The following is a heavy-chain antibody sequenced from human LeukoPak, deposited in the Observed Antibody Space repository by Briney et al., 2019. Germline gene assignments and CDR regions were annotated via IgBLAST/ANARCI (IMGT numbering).Heavy chain of an antibody. V-gene: IGHV3-74*01. CDR1: GFTFSSYW. CDR3: LQYDSGST. CDR2: VNSDGSST. Sequence: GGALRLSCAASGFTFSSYWMHWVRQAPGKGLVWVSRVNSDGSSTNYADSVKGRFTISRDNAKNTLYLQINSLRAEDTAVYYCLQYDSGSTWGQGTLVTVSS. J-gene: IGHJ5*02. D-gene: IGHD3-10*01.